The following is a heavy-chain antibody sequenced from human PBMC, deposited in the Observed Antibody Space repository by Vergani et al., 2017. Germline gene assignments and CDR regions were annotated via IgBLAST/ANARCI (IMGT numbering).Heavy chain of an antibody. D-gene: IGHD5-12*01. J-gene: IGHJ4*02. CDR2: IIPILGIA. Sequence: QVQLVQSGAEVKKSGSSVKVSCKASGGTFSSYTISWVRQAPGQGLEWMGRIIPILGIANYAQKFQGRVTITADKSTSTAYMELSSLRSEDTAVYYCARLSGYNKYYFDYWGQGTLVTVSS. CDR1: GGTFSSYT. V-gene: IGHV1-69*02. CDR3: ARLSGYNKYYFDY.